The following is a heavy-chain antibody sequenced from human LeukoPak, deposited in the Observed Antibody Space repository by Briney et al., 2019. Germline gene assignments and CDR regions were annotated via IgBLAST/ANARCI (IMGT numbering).Heavy chain of an antibody. CDR3: ARDGGPPTNYYYGMDV. Sequence: SETLSLTCTVSGGSISSCYWSWIRQPPGKGLEWIGYIYYSGSTNYNPSLKSRVTISVDTSKNQFSLKLSSVTAADTAVYYCARDGGPPTNYYYGMDVWGQGTTVTVSS. D-gene: IGHD5-12*01. CDR1: GGSISSCY. J-gene: IGHJ6*02. CDR2: IYYSGST. V-gene: IGHV4-59*01.